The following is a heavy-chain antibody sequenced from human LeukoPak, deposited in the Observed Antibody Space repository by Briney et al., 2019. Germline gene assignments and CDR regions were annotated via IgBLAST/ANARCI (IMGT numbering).Heavy chain of an antibody. CDR2: IYPGDSDS. CDR3: ARSCRDGYRDFDY. D-gene: IGHD5-24*01. Sequence: GESLKISCKGSGYSFTSYWIGWVRPMSGEGLEWMGVIYPGDSDSRYSPSFQGQVTISADKSISTAYLQWSSLKASDTAMYYCARSCRDGYRDFDYWGQGTLVTVSS. V-gene: IGHV5-51*01. J-gene: IGHJ4*02. CDR1: GYSFTSYW.